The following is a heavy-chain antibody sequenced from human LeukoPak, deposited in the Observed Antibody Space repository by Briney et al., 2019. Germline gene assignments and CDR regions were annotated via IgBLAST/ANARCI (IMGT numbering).Heavy chain of an antibody. CDR2: IMPLFGTA. D-gene: IGHD4-17*01. V-gene: IGHV1-69*05. CDR3: ARDVHGDYGSGWFDP. J-gene: IGHJ5*02. Sequence: ASVKVSCKTPGGTFNNSAISWVRQAPGQGLEWLGGIMPLFGTAGYAQKFQGRVTITKDESTRTVYLELTSLTSDGTAVYYCARDVHGDYGSGWFDPWGQGTLVSVSS. CDR1: GGTFNNSA.